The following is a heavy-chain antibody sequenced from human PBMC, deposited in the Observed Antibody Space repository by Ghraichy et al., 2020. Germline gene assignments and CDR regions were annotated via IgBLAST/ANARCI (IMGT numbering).Heavy chain of an antibody. CDR3: ARARYNWNEPGAFDI. CDR1: GGSISSYY. D-gene: IGHD1-20*01. J-gene: IGHJ3*02. Sequence: SETLSLTCTVSGGSISSYYWSWIRQPPGKGLEWIGYIYYSGSTNYNPSLKSRVTISVDTSKNQFSLKLSSVTAADTAVYYCARARYNWNEPGAFDIWGQGTMVTVSS. V-gene: IGHV4-59*01. CDR2: IYYSGST.